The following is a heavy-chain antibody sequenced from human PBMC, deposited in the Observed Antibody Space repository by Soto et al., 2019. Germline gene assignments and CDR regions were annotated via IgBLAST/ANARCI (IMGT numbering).Heavy chain of an antibody. Sequence: EVQVLESGGGLVQPGGSLRLSCAASGFTFSNYAMSWVRQAPGKGLEWVSAISGSGASTYYADSVKGRFTISRDNSKNTLYMKMNSLRAEDTAVYYCARGGTARSNSYSYYGVDIWGQGTTVTVSS. D-gene: IGHD3-16*01. CDR2: ISGSGAST. J-gene: IGHJ6*02. CDR1: GFTFSNYA. CDR3: ARGGTARSNSYSYYGVDI. V-gene: IGHV3-23*01.